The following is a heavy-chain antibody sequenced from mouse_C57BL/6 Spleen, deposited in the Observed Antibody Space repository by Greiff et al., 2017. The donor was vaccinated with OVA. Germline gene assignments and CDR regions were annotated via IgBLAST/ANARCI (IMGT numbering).Heavy chain of an antibody. V-gene: IGHV1-55*01. CDR2: IYPGSGST. CDR3: ARGHYYGSSYVGGYLDY. CDR1: GYTFTSYW. J-gene: IGHJ2*01. D-gene: IGHD1-1*01. Sequence: QVQLQQPGAELVKPGASVKMSCKASGYTFTSYWITWVKQRPGQGLEWIGDIYPGSGSTNYNEKFKSKATLTVDTSSSTAYMQLSSLTSEESAVYYCARGHYYGSSYVGGYLDYWGQGTTLTVSS.